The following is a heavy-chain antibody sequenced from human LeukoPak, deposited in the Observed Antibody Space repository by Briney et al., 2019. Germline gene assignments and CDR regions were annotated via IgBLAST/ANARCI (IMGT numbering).Heavy chain of an antibody. Sequence: ASVKVSCKASGYTFTSYGISWVRQAPGQGLEWMGWISAYNGNTNYAQKLQGRVTMTTDTSTSTAYIELRSLRSDDTAVYYCARDTHSSGRYGSGYYYYMDVWGKGTTVTVSS. CDR1: GYTFTSYG. D-gene: IGHD6-19*01. CDR2: ISAYNGNT. V-gene: IGHV1-18*01. J-gene: IGHJ6*03. CDR3: ARDTHSSGRYGSGYYYYMDV.